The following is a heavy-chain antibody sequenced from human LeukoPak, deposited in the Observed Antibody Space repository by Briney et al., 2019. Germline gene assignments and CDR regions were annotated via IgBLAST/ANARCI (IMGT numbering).Heavy chain of an antibody. V-gene: IGHV3-53*01. CDR1: GFTVSSNY. Sequence: PGGSLRLSCAASGFTVSSNYMSWVRQAPGKGLEWVSVIYSGGSTYYADSVKGRFTVSRDNSKNTLYLQMNSLRVEDTAVYYCAKSGSSSGYLPGSWGQGTLVTVS. J-gene: IGHJ5*02. D-gene: IGHD3-22*01. CDR2: IYSGGST. CDR3: AKSGSSSGYLPGS.